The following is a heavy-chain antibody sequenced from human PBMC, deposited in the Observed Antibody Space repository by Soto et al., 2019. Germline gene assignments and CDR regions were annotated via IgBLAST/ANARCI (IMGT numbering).Heavy chain of an antibody. D-gene: IGHD4-4*01. CDR2: IIPIFGTA. Sequence: SVKVSCKASGGTFSSYAISWVRQAPGQGLEWMGGIIPIFGTANYAQKFQGRVTITADESTSTAYMELSSLRSEDTAVYYCARGGSKTIYYHYYGMDVWGQGTTVTVSS. CDR1: GGTFSSYA. CDR3: ARGGSKTIYYHYYGMDV. V-gene: IGHV1-69*13. J-gene: IGHJ6*02.